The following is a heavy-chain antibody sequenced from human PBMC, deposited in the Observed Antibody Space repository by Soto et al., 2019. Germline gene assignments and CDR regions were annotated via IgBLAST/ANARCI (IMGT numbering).Heavy chain of an antibody. CDR3: ARQTQAGTPPADY. CDR1: GGSISSSSYY. J-gene: IGHJ4*02. V-gene: IGHV4-39*01. D-gene: IGHD6-13*01. Sequence: QLQLQESGPGLVKPSETLSLTCTVSGGSISSSSYYWGWIRQPPGKGLEWIGSIYYSGSTYYNPALKSRVTISVDTSKNQFPLKLSAVTAADTAVYYWARQTQAGTPPADYWGQGTLVTVSS. CDR2: IYYSGST.